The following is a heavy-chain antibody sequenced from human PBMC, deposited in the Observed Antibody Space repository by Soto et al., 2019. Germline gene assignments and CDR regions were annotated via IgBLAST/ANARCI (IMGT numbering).Heavy chain of an antibody. J-gene: IGHJ4*02. CDR2: IIPIFGTA. V-gene: IGHV1-69*06. CDR3: ARGFPYSSGWYLDY. CDR1: GGTFSSYA. D-gene: IGHD6-19*01. Sequence: GASVKVSCKASGGTFSSYAISWVRQAPGQGLEWMGGIIPIFGTANYAQKFQGRVTITADKSTSTAYMELSSLRSEDTAVYYCARGFPYSSGWYLDYWGQGTLVTVSS.